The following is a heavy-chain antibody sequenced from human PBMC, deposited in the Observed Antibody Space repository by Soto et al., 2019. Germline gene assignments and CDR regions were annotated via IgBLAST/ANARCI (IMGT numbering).Heavy chain of an antibody. CDR3: ATGDYYGSGSSDPIRWDYYYSYMDV. CDR2: FDPEDGET. D-gene: IGHD3-10*01. Sequence: ASVKVSCKVSGYTLTALSMHWVRQAPGKGLEWMGGFDPEDGETIYAQKFQGRVTMTEDKSTDTAYMELCSLRCEDTAVYYCATGDYYGSGSSDPIRWDYYYSYMDVWGKGTTVTVSS. V-gene: IGHV1-24*01. J-gene: IGHJ6*03. CDR1: GYTLTALS.